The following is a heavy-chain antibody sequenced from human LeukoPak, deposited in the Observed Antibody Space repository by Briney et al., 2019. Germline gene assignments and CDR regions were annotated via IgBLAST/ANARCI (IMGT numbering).Heavy chain of an antibody. Sequence: SVKVSCKASGFTFTSSAVQWVRQARGQRLEGIGWIVVGSGNTNYAQKFQERVTITRDMSTSTAYMELSSLRSEDTAVYYCAAATYCGGDCTAGPWYFDLWGRGTLVTVSS. D-gene: IGHD2-21*02. CDR2: IVVGSGNT. CDR1: GFTFTSSA. V-gene: IGHV1-58*01. CDR3: AAATYCGGDCTAGPWYFDL. J-gene: IGHJ2*01.